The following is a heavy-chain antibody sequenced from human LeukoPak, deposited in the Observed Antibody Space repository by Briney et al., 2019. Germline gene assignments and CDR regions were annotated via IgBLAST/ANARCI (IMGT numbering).Heavy chain of an antibody. CDR3: ATKTPGNYPYDY. V-gene: IGHV3-23*01. J-gene: IGHJ4*02. CDR2: SGTDGDT. Sequence: GGSLRLSCVLSGFTFTSAPMNWVRQAPGKGLEWVSTSGTDGDTYYADSVRGRFTISRDNSKNTVHLQMTSLRVEDTAVYYCATKTPGNYPYDYWGQGTLVIVSP. D-gene: IGHD3-22*01. CDR1: GFTFTSAP.